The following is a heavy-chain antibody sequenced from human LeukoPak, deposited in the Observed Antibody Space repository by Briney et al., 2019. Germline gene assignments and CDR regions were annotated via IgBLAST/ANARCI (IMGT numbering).Heavy chain of an antibody. D-gene: IGHD3-16*01. CDR1: GYAFSGYY. CDR2: ISPNNGGT. V-gene: IGHV1-2*04. Sequence: ASVKVSCKASGYAFSGYYIHWVRQAPGQGPEWMGWISPNNGGTNYAQKFQGWVTMTRDTSISTAYMELSRLTSNVTAVYYCARSKLGEVAAKFDTWGQGTLVTVSS. J-gene: IGHJ5*02. CDR3: ARSKLGEVAAKFDT.